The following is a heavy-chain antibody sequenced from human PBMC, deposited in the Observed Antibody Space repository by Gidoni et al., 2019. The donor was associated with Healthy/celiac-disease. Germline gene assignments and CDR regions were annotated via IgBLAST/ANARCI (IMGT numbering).Heavy chain of an antibody. J-gene: IGHJ6*03. Sequence: STYYNPSLKSRVTISVDTSKNQFSLKLSSVTAADTAVYYCASLVRFLEWLSFYYYMDVWGKGTTVTVSS. D-gene: IGHD3-3*01. CDR3: ASLVRFLEWLSFYYYMDV. V-gene: IGHV4-39*01. CDR2: ST.